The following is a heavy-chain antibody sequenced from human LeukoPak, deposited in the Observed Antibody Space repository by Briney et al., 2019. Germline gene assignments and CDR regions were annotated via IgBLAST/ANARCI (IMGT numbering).Heavy chain of an antibody. CDR3: ARSTYGDYDS. V-gene: IGHV5-51*01. D-gene: IGHD4-17*01. CDR1: QYTFTNFW. J-gene: IGHJ4*02. CDR2: IYPGDSDT. Sequence: GESLKISCKGSQYTFTNFWIGWVRQMPGKGRGWMGIIYPGDSDTRYSPSFQGQVTISADKSISTAYLQWSSLRASDTAMYYCARSTYGDYDSWGQGTLVTVSS.